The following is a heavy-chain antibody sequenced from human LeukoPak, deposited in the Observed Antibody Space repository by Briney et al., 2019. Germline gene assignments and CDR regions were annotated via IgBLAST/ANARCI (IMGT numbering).Heavy chain of an antibody. D-gene: IGHD6-19*01. Sequence: GGSLRLSCAASGFTVSSNYMSWVRQAPGKGLEWVSVIYSGGSTYYADSAKGRFTISRDNSKNTLYLQMNSLRAEDTAVYYCARDNSGWYGYYWYFDLWGRGTLVTVSS. CDR1: GFTVSSNY. CDR2: IYSGGST. J-gene: IGHJ2*01. V-gene: IGHV3-53*01. CDR3: ARDNSGWYGYYWYFDL.